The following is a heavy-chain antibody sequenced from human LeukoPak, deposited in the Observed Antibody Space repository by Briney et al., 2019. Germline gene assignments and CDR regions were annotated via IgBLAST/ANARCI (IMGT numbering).Heavy chain of an antibody. Sequence: ASVKVSCKASGYTFTGYYMHWVRQAPGQGLEWMGWINPNSGGTNYAQKFQGRVTMTRDTSISTAYMGLSRLRSDDTAVYYCARELYSSSSPGDGYGMDVWGQGTTVTVSS. D-gene: IGHD6-6*01. V-gene: IGHV1-2*02. CDR3: ARELYSSSSPGDGYGMDV. CDR1: GYTFTGYY. J-gene: IGHJ6*02. CDR2: INPNSGGT.